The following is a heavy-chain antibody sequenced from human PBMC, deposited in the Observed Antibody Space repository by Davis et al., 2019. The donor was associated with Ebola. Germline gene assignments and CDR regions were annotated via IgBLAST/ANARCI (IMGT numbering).Heavy chain of an antibody. Sequence: GGSLRLSGKGSGYRFTTYWNGWVRQMPGKGLEWMGIIYPGDSDTRYSPSFQGHVTISADRSISTAYLQWGSLEASDTAMYYCAKTGPLYRNAWWFDPWGQGTLVTVSS. CDR1: GYRFTTYW. V-gene: IGHV5-51*01. D-gene: IGHD3-16*01. J-gene: IGHJ5*02. CDR3: AKTGPLYRNAWWFDP. CDR2: IYPGDSDT.